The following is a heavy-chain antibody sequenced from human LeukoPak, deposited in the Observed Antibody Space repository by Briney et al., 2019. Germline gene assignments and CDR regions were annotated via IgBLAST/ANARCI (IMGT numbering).Heavy chain of an antibody. CDR2: IISGSSTI. V-gene: IGHV3-48*01. CDR3: AREDHYYHGMDV. J-gene: IGHJ6*02. CDR1: GFTFSSYN. Sequence: QTGGSLRLSCAASGFTFSSYNMNWVRQAPGKGLDWVSYIISGSSTIYYADSVKGRFTISRDNGKNSLYLQMNSLRAEDTAVYYCAREDHYYHGMDVWGQGTTVTVSS.